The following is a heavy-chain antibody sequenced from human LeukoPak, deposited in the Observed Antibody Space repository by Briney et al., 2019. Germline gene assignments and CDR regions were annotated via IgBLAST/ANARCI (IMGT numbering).Heavy chain of an antibody. CDR1: GGSFSGYY. V-gene: IGHV4-34*01. D-gene: IGHD4-17*01. CDR3: ANSIDFDYGDYYFDY. CDR2: INHSGST. Sequence: SETLSLTCAVYGGSFSGYYWSWIRQTPGKGLEWIGEINHSGSTNYNPSLKSRVTISLDTSKNQFSLKLSSVTAADTAVYYCANSIDFDYGDYYFDYWGQGALVTISS. J-gene: IGHJ4*02.